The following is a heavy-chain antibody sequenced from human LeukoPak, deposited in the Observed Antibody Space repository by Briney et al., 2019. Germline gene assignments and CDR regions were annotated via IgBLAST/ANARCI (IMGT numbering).Heavy chain of an antibody. CDR1: GXIFSEYA. CDR2: ITHDGKTA. Sequence: GGSLRLSCAASGXIFSEYAMHWVRQAPGKGLEWVGTITHDGKTAYYADSVKGRSTISRDSSTNTVSLQMNSLKPEDTALYHCVKDDNHYGSIENDHWGQGNLVTVSS. V-gene: IGHV3-30*04. D-gene: IGHD3-10*01. CDR3: VKDDNHYGSIENDH. J-gene: IGHJ5*02.